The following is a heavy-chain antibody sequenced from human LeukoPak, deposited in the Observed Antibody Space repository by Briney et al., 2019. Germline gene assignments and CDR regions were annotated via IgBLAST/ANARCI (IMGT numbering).Heavy chain of an antibody. D-gene: IGHD3-22*01. Sequence: SETLSLTCTVSGVSISSYYWSWIRQPPGKGLEWVGHISYSGDTNYNPSLKSRVTISVDTSKKQFSLKLSSVTTADTAVYYCARDSYYDTSGYFNDTFDMWGQGTLVTVSS. J-gene: IGHJ3*02. CDR2: ISYSGDT. CDR3: ARDSYYDTSGYFNDTFDM. V-gene: IGHV4-59*01. CDR1: GVSISSYY.